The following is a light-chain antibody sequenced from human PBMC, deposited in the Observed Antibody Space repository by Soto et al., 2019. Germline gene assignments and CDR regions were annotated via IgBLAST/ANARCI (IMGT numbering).Light chain of an antibody. CDR3: QSYDSSLRGV. Sequence: QSVLTQPPSVSGAPGQRVTISCTGSSSNIGAGYGVHWYQQLPGTAPKLLIYGNNNRPSGVPDRFSSSKSGTSASLAITGLQAADEADYYCQSYDSSLRGVFGGGTKLTVL. J-gene: IGLJ3*02. CDR2: GNN. V-gene: IGLV1-40*01. CDR1: SSNIGAGYG.